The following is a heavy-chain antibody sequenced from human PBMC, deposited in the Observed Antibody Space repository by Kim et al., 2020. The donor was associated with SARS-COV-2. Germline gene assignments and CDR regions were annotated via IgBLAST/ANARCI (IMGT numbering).Heavy chain of an antibody. Sequence: YADPVKGRFTISRDNAKNSLYMQMNSLGAEDTAVYYCASITAADEEQFDYWGQGTLVTVSS. J-gene: IGHJ4*02. V-gene: IGHV3-11*06. D-gene: IGHD6-13*01. CDR3: ASITAADEEQFDY.